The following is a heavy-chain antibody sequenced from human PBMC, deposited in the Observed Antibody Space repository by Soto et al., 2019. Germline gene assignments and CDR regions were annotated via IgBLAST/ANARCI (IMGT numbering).Heavy chain of an antibody. J-gene: IGHJ4*02. D-gene: IGHD2-15*01. CDR2: IYWDDDK. V-gene: IGHV2-5*02. CDR1: GFSLSTTGVA. Sequence: QITLKESGPTLVKPTQTLTLTCSFSGFSLSTTGVAVGWIRQPPGKALECLVLIYWDDDKRYSPSLKSRLTITRDTSKNQVVLTMTDMDPVNTATYYCAHRADYRGSWNTGYFDYWGQGPLVTVSS. CDR3: AHRADYRGSWNTGYFDY.